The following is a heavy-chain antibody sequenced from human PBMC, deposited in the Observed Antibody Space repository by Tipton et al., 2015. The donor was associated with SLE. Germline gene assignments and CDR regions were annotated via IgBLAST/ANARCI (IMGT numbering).Heavy chain of an antibody. CDR3: ASRVVGVPSRRSFDS. CDR1: GFTVSNNH. V-gene: IGHV3-66*02. Sequence: GSLRLSCAASGFTVSNNHMNWVRLAPGKGLEWVSTIFDDDTTNYADSVKGRFSISRDNSKNTLYLQMNSLRAEDTAVYYCASRVVGVPSRRSFDSWGRGTLVTVSS. CDR2: IFDDDTT. D-gene: IGHD1-26*01. J-gene: IGHJ4*02.